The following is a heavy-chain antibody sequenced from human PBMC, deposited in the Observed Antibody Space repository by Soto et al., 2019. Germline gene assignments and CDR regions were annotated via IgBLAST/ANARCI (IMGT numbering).Heavy chain of an antibody. Sequence: QVQLVQSGAEVKKPGSSVKVSCKASGGTFSSYAISWVRQAPGQGLEWMGGIIPIFGTANYAQKFQGRVTNTADESTGTSYMELSSLRSDDTAVYYCAREYYYYSSRRGHYCDYCGQGALVTVS. CDR1: GGTFSSYA. CDR3: AREYYYYSSRRGHYCDY. D-gene: IGHD3-22*01. J-gene: IGHJ4*02. V-gene: IGHV1-69*12. CDR2: IIPIFGTA.